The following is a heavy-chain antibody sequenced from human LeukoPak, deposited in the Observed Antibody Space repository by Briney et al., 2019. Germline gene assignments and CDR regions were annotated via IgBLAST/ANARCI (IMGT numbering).Heavy chain of an antibody. D-gene: IGHD1-26*01. CDR3: VKSRRVGANQRGLFDY. CDR1: GFTFSSYG. Sequence: GRSLRLSCAASGFTFSSYGMHWVRQAPGKGLEWVAVISYDGSNKYYADSVKGRFTISRDNSKNTLYLQMNSLRAEDTAVYYCVKSRRVGANQRGLFDYWGQGTLVTVSP. V-gene: IGHV3-30*18. J-gene: IGHJ4*02. CDR2: ISYDGSNK.